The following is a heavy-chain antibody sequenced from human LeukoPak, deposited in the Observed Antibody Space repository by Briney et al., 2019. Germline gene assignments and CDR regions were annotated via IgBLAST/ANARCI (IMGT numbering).Heavy chain of an antibody. J-gene: IGHJ3*02. CDR3: ARFGRYCSSTSCLYAFDI. CDR2: TYTSGST. V-gene: IGHV4-61*02. D-gene: IGHD2-2*01. Sequence: PSETPSLTCTVSGGSISSGSYYWSWIRQPAGKGLEWIGRTYTSGSTNYNPSLKSRVTISVDTSKNQFSLKLSSVTAADTAVYYCARFGRYCSSTSCLYAFDIWGQGTMVTVSS. CDR1: GGSISSGSYY.